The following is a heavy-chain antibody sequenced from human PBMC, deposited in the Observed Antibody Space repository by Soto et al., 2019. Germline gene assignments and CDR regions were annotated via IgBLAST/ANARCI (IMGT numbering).Heavy chain of an antibody. Sequence: QVRLVQSGDEVKKPGASVKVSCKASGYTFTSYAMHWVRQAPGQRLEWMGWINAGNGNTKYSQKFQGRVTITRDTSASTTYIELNSLRSEDTAVYYCARGPGGPDGPGDYWGQGTLVTVSS. D-gene: IGHD2-15*01. CDR2: INAGNGNT. J-gene: IGHJ4*02. CDR1: GYTFTSYA. V-gene: IGHV1-3*01. CDR3: ARGPGGPDGPGDY.